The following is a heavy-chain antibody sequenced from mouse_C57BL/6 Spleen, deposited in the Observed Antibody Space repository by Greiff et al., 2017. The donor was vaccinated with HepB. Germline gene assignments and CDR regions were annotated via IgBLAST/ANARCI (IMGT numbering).Heavy chain of an antibody. CDR2: INPDSSTI. CDR3: ARPGTTVVAHWYFDV. D-gene: IGHD1-1*01. V-gene: IGHV4-1*01. J-gene: IGHJ1*03. Sequence: EAGGIDFSRYWMSWVRRAPGKGLEWIGEINPDSSTINYAPSLKDKFIISRDNAKNTLYLQMSKVRSEDTALYYCARPGTTVVAHWYFDVWGTGTTVTVSS. CDR1: GIDFSRYW.